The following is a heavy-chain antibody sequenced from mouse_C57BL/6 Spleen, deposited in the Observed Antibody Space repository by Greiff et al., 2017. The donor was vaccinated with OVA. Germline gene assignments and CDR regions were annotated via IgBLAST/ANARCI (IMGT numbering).Heavy chain of an antibody. Sequence: QVQLKESGAELMKPGASVKLSCKASGYTFTGYWIEWVKQRPGHGLEWIGEIFPGSGSTNYNEKFKGKATVTAETTSNTAYMQLSSLTTEVSSIYYYAGAAQATHFDYWGQGTTRTVAS. D-gene: IGHD3-2*02. V-gene: IGHV1-9*01. CDR1: GYTFTGYW. CDR2: IFPGSGST. J-gene: IGHJ2*01. CDR3: AGAAQATHFDY.